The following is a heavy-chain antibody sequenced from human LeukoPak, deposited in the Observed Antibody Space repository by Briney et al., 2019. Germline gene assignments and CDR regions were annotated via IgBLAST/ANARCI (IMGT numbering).Heavy chain of an antibody. J-gene: IGHJ4*02. CDR2: IWNDGSNK. Sequence: GGSLRLSCAASGFTFSVYGMHWVRQAPGKGLEWVAVIWNDGSNKYYADSVKGRFTISRDNSKNTLYLQMSSLRAEDTAVYYCAKGPRQQLVTRFDYWGQGTLVTVSS. CDR1: GFTFSVYG. D-gene: IGHD6-13*01. V-gene: IGHV3-33*06. CDR3: AKGPRQQLVTRFDY.